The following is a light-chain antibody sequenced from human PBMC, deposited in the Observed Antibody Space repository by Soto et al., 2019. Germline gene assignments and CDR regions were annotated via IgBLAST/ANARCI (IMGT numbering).Light chain of an antibody. Sequence: DIQMTQSPSTLSASAGDRVTITCRASQIISSWLAWYQQKPGKAPKLLIYKASTLKSGVPSRFSGSGSGTEFTLTISSLQPDDFATYYCQHYNSYSEAFGQGTKVDI. J-gene: IGKJ1*01. V-gene: IGKV1-5*03. CDR2: KAS. CDR3: QHYNSYSEA. CDR1: QIISSW.